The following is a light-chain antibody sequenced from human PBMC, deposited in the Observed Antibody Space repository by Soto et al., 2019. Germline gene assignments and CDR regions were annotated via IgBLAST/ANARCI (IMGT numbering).Light chain of an antibody. CDR1: QSVSSN. CDR2: GAS. Sequence: EIVMTQSPATLSVSPGERATLSCRASQSVSSNLAWYQQKPGQAPRLLIYGASTRATGIPARFSGSGSGTEFNLHISSLQSEDFAIYYCPQYNNWPPWTFGQGTKVEIK. V-gene: IGKV3-15*01. J-gene: IGKJ1*01. CDR3: PQYNNWPPWT.